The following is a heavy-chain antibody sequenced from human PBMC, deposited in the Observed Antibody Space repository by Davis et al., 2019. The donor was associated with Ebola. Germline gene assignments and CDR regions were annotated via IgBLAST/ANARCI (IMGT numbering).Heavy chain of an antibody. CDR2: IIPIFGTA. CDR3: ARTWQLDV. D-gene: IGHD6-6*01. V-gene: IGHV1-69*13. Sequence: SVKVSCKASGYTFTSYDINWVRQAPGQGLEWMGGIIPIFGTANYAQKFQGRVTITADESTSTAYMELSSLRSEDTAVYYCARTWQLDVWGQGTTVIVSS. CDR1: GYTFTSYD. J-gene: IGHJ6*02.